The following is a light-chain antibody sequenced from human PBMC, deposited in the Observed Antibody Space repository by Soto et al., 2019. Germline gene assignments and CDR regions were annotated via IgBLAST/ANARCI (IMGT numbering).Light chain of an antibody. Sequence: IQMTQSPSSVSASVGDRVTITCRASQDISSWLAWYQQKPGKAPKLLIFGASILQGGVPARFSGSGSGADFTLTISNLQPEDFATYYCQQANSFPITFGQGTRLEIK. J-gene: IGKJ5*01. CDR1: QDISSW. CDR2: GAS. CDR3: QQANSFPIT. V-gene: IGKV1-12*01.